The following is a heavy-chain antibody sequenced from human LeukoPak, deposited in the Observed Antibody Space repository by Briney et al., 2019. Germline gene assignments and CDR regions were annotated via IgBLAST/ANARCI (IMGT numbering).Heavy chain of an antibody. V-gene: IGHV3-21*01. Sequence: GGSLRLSCAASGFTFSSYNMNWVRQAPGKGLEWVSSISSSSSYIYYADSVKGRFTISRDNAKNSLYLQMNSLRAEDTAVYYCARGPLYYHDNSGHSDYWGQATLVTVSP. CDR1: GFTFSSYN. J-gene: IGHJ4*02. D-gene: IGHD3-22*01. CDR3: ARGPLYYHDNSGHSDY. CDR2: ISSSSSYI.